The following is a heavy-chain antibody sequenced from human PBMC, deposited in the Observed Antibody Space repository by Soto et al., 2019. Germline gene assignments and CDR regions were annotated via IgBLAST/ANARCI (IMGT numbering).Heavy chain of an antibody. CDR2: ISYDGSNK. D-gene: IGHD1-26*01. CDR1: GFTFSSYG. V-gene: IGHV3-30*18. Sequence: GGSLRLSCAASGFTFSSYGMHWVRQAPGKGLEWVAVISYDGSNKYYADSVKGRFTISRDNSKNTLYLQMNSLRAEDTAVYYCAKDVVVGATTGLGDYYFYYGMDVWGQGTTVTVSS. J-gene: IGHJ6*02. CDR3: AKDVVVGATTGLGDYYFYYGMDV.